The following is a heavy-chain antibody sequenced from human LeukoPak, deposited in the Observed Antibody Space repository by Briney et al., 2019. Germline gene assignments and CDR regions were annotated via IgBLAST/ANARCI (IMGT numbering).Heavy chain of an antibody. J-gene: IGHJ6*03. V-gene: IGHV3-30*01. CDR3: ARGVTRAYYYYYMDV. CDR1: GFTLSSYA. Sequence: PGRSLGLSCAASGFTLSSYAMHWVRQAPGKGLEWVAVRSYDGSNKYYADSVKGRFTISRDNSKNTLYLQMNSLRAEDTAVYYCARGVTRAYYYYYMDVWGKGTTVTVSS. D-gene: IGHD5-18*01. CDR2: RSYDGSNK.